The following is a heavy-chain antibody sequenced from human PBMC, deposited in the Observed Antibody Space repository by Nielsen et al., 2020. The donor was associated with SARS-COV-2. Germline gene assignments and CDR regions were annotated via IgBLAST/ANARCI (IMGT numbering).Heavy chain of an antibody. CDR1: GGSISSYY. CDR3: ARAAGWGWLQAIPPEFDY. CDR2: IYYSGST. V-gene: IGHV4-59*01. D-gene: IGHD5-24*01. J-gene: IGHJ4*02. Sequence: SETLSLTCTVSGGSISSYYWSWIRQPPGKGLEWIGYIYYSGSTNYNPSLKSRVTLSVDTSKNQFSLKLSSVTAADTAVYYCARAAGWGWLQAIPPEFDYWGQGTLVTVSS.